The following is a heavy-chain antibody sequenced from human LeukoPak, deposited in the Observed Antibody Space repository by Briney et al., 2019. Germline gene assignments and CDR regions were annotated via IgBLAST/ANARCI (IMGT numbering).Heavy chain of an antibody. J-gene: IGHJ3*02. CDR3: ARDGVYYDSSAMDAFDI. Sequence: GGSLRLSCAASGFTFSSYDMSWVRQAPGKGLEWVSLISGSGDSTYYADSVKGRFTISRDNAKNSLYLQMNSLRAEDTALYHCARDGVYYDSSAMDAFDIWGQGTMVTVSS. CDR2: ISGSGDST. D-gene: IGHD3-22*01. V-gene: IGHV3-23*01. CDR1: GFTFSSYD.